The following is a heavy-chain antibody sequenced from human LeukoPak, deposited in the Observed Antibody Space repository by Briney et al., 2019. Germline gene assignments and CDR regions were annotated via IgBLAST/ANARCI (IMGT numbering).Heavy chain of an antibody. CDR1: GFTFNSYS. J-gene: IGHJ4*02. D-gene: IGHD3-22*01. CDR3: AKDTWDSSGYLSL. Sequence: GGSLRLSCAASGFTFNSYSMNWVRQAPGKGLEWVSYISGSSNTMYYADSVKGRFTISRDNAKNSLYLQMNSLRAEDTALYYCAKDTWDSSGYLSLWGQGTLVTVSS. V-gene: IGHV3-48*01. CDR2: ISGSSNTM.